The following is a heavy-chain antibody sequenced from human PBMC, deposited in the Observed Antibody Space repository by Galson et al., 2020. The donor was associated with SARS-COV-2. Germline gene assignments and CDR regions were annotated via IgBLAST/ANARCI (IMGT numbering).Heavy chain of an antibody. D-gene: IGHD3-3*01. CDR2: IYKGGRT. V-gene: IGHV4-61*02. CDR3: ARGNSPCVTFFGILTGPCGMDV. CDR1: GDSITSGNYY. Sequence: SETLSLTCTVSGDSITSGNYYWSWVRQPAGKGLEWIGRIYKGGRTDYKPSIWSHVAISIYTSKNQFSLEVTSVTAAYTAVYYCARGNSPCVTFFGILTGPCGMDVWGQGTPVTVSS. J-gene: IGHJ6*02.